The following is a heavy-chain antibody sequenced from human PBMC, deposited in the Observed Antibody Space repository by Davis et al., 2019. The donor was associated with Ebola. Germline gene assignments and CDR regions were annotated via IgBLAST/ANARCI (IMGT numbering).Heavy chain of an antibody. Sequence: PGGSLRLSCAASGFTFSSYGMHWVRQAPGKGLEWVAVISYDGNNKYYADSVKGRFTISRDNSKNTLYLQMNSLRAEDTAVYYCARPYIRRDGYNTAFDIWGQGTMVTVSS. CDR2: ISYDGNNK. CDR1: GFTFSSYG. CDR3: ARPYIRRDGYNTAFDI. J-gene: IGHJ3*02. D-gene: IGHD5-24*01. V-gene: IGHV3-30*03.